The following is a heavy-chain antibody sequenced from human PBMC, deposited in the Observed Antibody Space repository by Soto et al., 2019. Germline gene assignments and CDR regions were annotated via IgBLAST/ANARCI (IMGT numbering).Heavy chain of an antibody. J-gene: IGHJ3*02. CDR1: GFTFSSYW. Sequence: PGGSLRLSCAASGFTFSSYWMSWVRQAPGKGLEWVANIKQDGSEKYYADSVKGRFTISRDNAKNSLYLQMNSLRAEDTAVYYCARDRGQLWFRVDAFDIWGQGTMVTVSS. CDR3: ARDRGQLWFRVDAFDI. V-gene: IGHV3-7*01. CDR2: IKQDGSEK. D-gene: IGHD5-18*01.